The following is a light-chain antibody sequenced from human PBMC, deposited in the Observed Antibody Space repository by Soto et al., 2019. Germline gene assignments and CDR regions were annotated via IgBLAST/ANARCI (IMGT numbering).Light chain of an antibody. CDR1: QGISSY. CDR3: QQLNSNPYT. J-gene: IGKJ2*01. CDR2: AAS. V-gene: IGKV1-9*01. Sequence: DIQLTLSPSFLSASVGDRVTITCRASQGISSYLAWYQQKPGKAPKLLIYAASTLQSGVPSRFSGSGSGTEFTLTITSLQPEDFATYYCQQLNSNPYTFGQGTKLEIK.